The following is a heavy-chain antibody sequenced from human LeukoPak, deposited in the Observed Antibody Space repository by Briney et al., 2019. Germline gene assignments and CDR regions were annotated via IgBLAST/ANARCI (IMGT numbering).Heavy chain of an antibody. CDR1: GFTFSSYA. CDR2: ISGSGGST. J-gene: IGHJ6*02. Sequence: GGSLRLSCAASGFTFSSYAMSWVRQAPGKGLEWVSAISGSGGSTYYADSVKGRFTISRDNSKNTLYLQMNSLRAEDTAVYYCARDPLYYGSGSYLMDVWGQGTTVTVSS. V-gene: IGHV3-23*01. CDR3: ARDPLYYGSGSYLMDV. D-gene: IGHD3-10*01.